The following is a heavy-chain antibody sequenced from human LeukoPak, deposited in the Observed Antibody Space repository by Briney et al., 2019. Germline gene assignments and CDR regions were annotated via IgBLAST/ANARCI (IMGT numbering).Heavy chain of an antibody. J-gene: IGHJ3*02. Sequence: GGSLRLSCAASGFTFSSYSMNWVRQAAGKGLEWVSSISGSSSYIYYADSVKGRFTIARDNAKNSLYLQMNSLRAEDTAVYYCARDMRDAGITMIVVGAFDIWGQGTMVTVSS. V-gene: IGHV3-21*01. CDR3: ARDMRDAGITMIVVGAFDI. D-gene: IGHD3-22*01. CDR2: ISGSSSYI. CDR1: GFTFSSYS.